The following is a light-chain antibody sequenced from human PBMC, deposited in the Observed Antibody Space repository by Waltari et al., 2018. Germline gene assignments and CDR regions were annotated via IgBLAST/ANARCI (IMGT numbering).Light chain of an antibody. Sequence: EIMLTQSPGTLSLSPGDRATLSCRASQSISRYLAWYQHKPGQAPRLLIYDASSRATGIPDRFSGSGSGTDFSLTISRLETEDFAVYYCQKYGTLPATFGQGTKVEIK. CDR3: QKYGTLPAT. V-gene: IGKV3-20*01. CDR2: DAS. CDR1: QSISRY. J-gene: IGKJ1*01.